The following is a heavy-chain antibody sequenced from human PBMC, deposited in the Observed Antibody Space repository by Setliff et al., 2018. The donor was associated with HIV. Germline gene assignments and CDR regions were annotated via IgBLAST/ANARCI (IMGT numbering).Heavy chain of an antibody. J-gene: IGHJ4*02. V-gene: IGHV4-34*01. Sequence: SETLSLTCAVYGGSLSGYHWSWIRQSPEKGLEWIGEINHSGSTNYNPSLKSRVLISIDTSKNQFSLKMNSVTAADTANYYCAAPRGMSTILVYWGQGTPVTVSS. CDR1: GGSLSGYH. CDR3: AAPRGMSTILVY. CDR2: INHSGST. D-gene: IGHD3-3*01.